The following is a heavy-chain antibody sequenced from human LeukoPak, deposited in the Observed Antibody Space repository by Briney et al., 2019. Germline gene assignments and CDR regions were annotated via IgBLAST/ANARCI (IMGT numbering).Heavy chain of an antibody. J-gene: IGHJ4*02. CDR2: IYYSGST. D-gene: IGHD6-19*01. V-gene: IGHV4-39*01. Sequence: PSETLSLACTVSGVSISSSSYYWGWIRQPPGKGLEWIGSIYYSGSTYYNPSLKSRVTISVDTSKNQFSLKVRSVTAADTAVYYCARHTIAVASTFDYWGQGTLSPSPQ. CDR3: ARHTIAVASTFDY. CDR1: GVSISSSSYY.